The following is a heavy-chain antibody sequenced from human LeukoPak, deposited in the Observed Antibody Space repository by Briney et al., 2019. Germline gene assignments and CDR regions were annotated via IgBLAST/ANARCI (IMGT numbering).Heavy chain of an antibody. CDR1: GYTLTELS. J-gene: IGHJ6*02. CDR3: ATGLTTVVPYYYYGMDV. CDR2: FDPEDGET. D-gene: IGHD4-23*01. Sequence: ASVTVSCKVSGYTLTELSMHWVRQAPGKGLEWMGGFDPEDGETIYAQKFQGRVTMTEDTPTDTAYMELSSLRSEDTAVYYCATGLTTVVPYYYYGMDVWGQGTTVTVSS. V-gene: IGHV1-24*01.